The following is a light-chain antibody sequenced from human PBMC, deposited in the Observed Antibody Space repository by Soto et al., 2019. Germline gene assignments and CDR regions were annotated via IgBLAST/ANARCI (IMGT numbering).Light chain of an antibody. CDR3: NSYTSXSTYV. CDR1: SSDVGGYNY. Sequence: QSVLTQPASVSGSPGQSITISCTGTSSDVGGYNYVSWYQQHPGKAPKLMIYDVTNRPSGISNRFSGSKSGNTASLTISGLQAEDEADYYCNSYTSXSTYVFGTGTKVTVL. J-gene: IGLJ1*01. CDR2: DVT. V-gene: IGLV2-14*01.